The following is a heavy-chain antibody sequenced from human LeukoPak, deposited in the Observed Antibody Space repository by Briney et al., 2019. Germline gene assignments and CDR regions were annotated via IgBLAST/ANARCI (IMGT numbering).Heavy chain of an antibody. CDR3: AREENFWSGRPFSPDY. Sequence: GGSLRLSCAASRFSFSSFAMTWVRQALGKGLEWFSAISGSGGSTYYADSVKGRFTISRDNSKNTLYLQMNNLRVEDTAMYYCAREENFWSGRPFSPDYWGQGTLVTVSS. CDR1: RFSFSSFA. D-gene: IGHD3-3*01. J-gene: IGHJ4*02. V-gene: IGHV3-23*01. CDR2: ISGSGGST.